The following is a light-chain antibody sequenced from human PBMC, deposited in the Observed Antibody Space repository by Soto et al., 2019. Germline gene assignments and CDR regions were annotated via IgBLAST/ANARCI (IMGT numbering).Light chain of an antibody. CDR2: KAS. V-gene: IGKV1-5*03. CDR3: QQYNNYWT. Sequence: DIQMTQSPSTLSASVGGRVTITCRASQSINDFLAWYQQKPGKAPKLLISKASTLESGVPARFSGSGSGTEFTLTISTLQPDDFAIYYCQQYNNYWTFGQGTKVDIK. J-gene: IGKJ1*01. CDR1: QSINDF.